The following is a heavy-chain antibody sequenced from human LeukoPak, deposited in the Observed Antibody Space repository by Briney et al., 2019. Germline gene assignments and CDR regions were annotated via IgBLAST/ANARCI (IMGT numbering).Heavy chain of an antibody. CDR3: ARKESVVPAAAGTGFFEFDP. CDR2: INHSGST. V-gene: IGHV4-34*01. CDR1: GGSFSGYY. D-gene: IGHD2-2*01. J-gene: IGHJ5*02. Sequence: SETLSLTCAVYGGSFSGYYWSWIRQPPGKGLEWIGEINHSGSTNYNPSLKSRVTISVDTSKNQFSLKLSPVTAADTAVYYCARKESVVPAAAGTGFFEFDPWGQGTLVTVSS.